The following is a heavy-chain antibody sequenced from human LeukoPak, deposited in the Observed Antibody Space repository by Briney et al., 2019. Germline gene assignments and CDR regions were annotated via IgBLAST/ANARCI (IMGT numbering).Heavy chain of an antibody. J-gene: IGHJ4*02. D-gene: IGHD5-18*01. CDR3: AKGGIQLWKFDY. CDR1: GFTFSSYG. Sequence: PGGSLRLSCAASGFTFSSYGMHWVRQAPGKGLEWVAVIWYDGSNKYYADSVKGQFTISRDNSKNTLYLQMNSLRAEDTAVYYCAKGGIQLWKFDYWGQGTLVTVSS. V-gene: IGHV3-33*06. CDR2: IWYDGSNK.